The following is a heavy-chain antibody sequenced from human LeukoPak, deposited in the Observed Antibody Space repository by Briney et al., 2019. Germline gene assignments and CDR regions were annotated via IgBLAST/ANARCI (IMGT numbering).Heavy chain of an antibody. Sequence: SETLSLTCAVSGASISGSGYYWGWIRQPPGKGLEWIGTIYHSGSTYYNPSLKSRVTISVDTSKNQFSLKLSSVTAADTAVYYCAHYDFSSGAAWFDPWGQGTLVTVSS. CDR3: AHYDFSSGAAWFDP. CDR2: IYHSGST. CDR1: GASISGSGYY. J-gene: IGHJ5*02. V-gene: IGHV4-38-2*01. D-gene: IGHD6-19*01.